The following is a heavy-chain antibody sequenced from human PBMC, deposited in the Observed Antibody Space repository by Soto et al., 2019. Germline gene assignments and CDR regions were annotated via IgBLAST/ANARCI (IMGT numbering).Heavy chain of an antibody. CDR1: GGSISSGDYY. J-gene: IGHJ4*02. Sequence: SETLSLTCTVSGGSISSGDYYWNWIRQPPGKGLEWIGYISYSGSTYYNPSLKSRLTISVDTSKNQFSLKSSSVTAADTAVYYCASAPTNYYDTSGYFGIHYWGQGTLVTVSS. CDR3: ASAPTNYYDTSGYFGIHY. D-gene: IGHD3-22*01. CDR2: ISYSGST. V-gene: IGHV4-30-4*01.